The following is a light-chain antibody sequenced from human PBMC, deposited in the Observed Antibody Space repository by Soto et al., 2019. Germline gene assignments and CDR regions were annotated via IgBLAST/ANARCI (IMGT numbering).Light chain of an antibody. CDR1: SRDFGGYNY. Sequence: QSVLTRPASFSASPGHPITISCTGTSRDFGGYNYVSWYQQHPGEAPKLMIYDVSDRPSGVSNRFSASKSGNTASLTISGLQPEDEADYFCCSYTSSSTPWVFGTGTKVTVL. V-gene: IGLV2-14*03. CDR3: CSYTSSSTPWV. J-gene: IGLJ1*01. CDR2: DVS.